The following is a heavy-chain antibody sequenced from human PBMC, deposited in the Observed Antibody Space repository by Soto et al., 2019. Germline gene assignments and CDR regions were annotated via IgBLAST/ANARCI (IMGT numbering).Heavy chain of an antibody. Sequence: QVQLVQSGAEVKMPGSWVKVSCKASGGTFSSYAISWVRQAPGQGLEWMGGIIPISGTANYAQKFQGRVTITADESTSTAYMELSSLRSEDTAVYYCARSQGSSTSLEIYYYYNYGMDVWDQGTTVTVSS. J-gene: IGHJ6*02. V-gene: IGHV1-69*01. CDR2: IIPISGTA. CDR1: GGTFSSYA. D-gene: IGHD2-2*01. CDR3: ARSQGSSTSLEIYYYYNYGMDV.